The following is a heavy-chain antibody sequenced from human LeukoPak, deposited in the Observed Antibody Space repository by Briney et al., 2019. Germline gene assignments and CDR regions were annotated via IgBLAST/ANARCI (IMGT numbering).Heavy chain of an antibody. D-gene: IGHD3-10*01. CDR3: TTALLWFGGFDY. Sequence: GGSLRLSCAASGFTFSSYGMHWVRQAPGKGLEWVGRIKSKTDGGTTDYAAPVKGRFTISRDDSKNTLYLQMNSLKTEDTAVYYCTTALLWFGGFDYWGQGTLVTVSS. CDR1: GFTFSSYG. CDR2: IKSKTDGGTT. V-gene: IGHV3-15*01. J-gene: IGHJ4*02.